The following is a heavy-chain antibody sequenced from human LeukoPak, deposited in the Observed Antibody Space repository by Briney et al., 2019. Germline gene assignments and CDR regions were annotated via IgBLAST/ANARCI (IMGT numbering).Heavy chain of an antibody. D-gene: IGHD6-13*01. J-gene: IGHJ3*02. CDR3: APIAAAATSDAFDI. CDR2: IYSGGST. Sequence: GGSLRLSCAASGFTVSSNYMSWVRQAPGKGLEWVSVIYSGGSTYYADSVKGRFTISRDNSKNTLYLQMNSLRAEDTAVYYCAPIAAAATSDAFDIWGQGTMVTVSS. V-gene: IGHV3-53*01. CDR1: GFTVSSNY.